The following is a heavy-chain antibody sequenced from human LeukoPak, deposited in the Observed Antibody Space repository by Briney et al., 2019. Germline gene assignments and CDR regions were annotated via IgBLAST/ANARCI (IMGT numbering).Heavy chain of an antibody. D-gene: IGHD5-18*01. CDR2: IIPIFGTA. CDR1: GGTFSSYA. CDR3: ASSKGYSYGT. Sequence: ASVKVSCKASGGTFSSYAISWVRQAPAQGLEWMGGIIPIFGTANYAQKFQGRVTITADESTSTAYMELSSLRSADTAVDYCASSKGYSYGTWGQGTLVTVSS. J-gene: IGHJ5*02. V-gene: IGHV1-69*13.